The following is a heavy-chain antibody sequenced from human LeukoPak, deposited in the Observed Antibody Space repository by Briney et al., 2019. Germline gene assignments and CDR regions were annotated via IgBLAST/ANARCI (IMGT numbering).Heavy chain of an antibody. V-gene: IGHV4-39*01. D-gene: IGHD2-2*01. CDR3: ARQGNDCSSTSCYEDYYYYMDV. CDR2: IYYSGST. J-gene: IGHJ6*03. CDR1: GGSISSGSYY. Sequence: SETLSLTCTVSGGSISSGSYYWCWIRQPPGKGLEWIGSIYYSGSTYYNPSLKSRVTISVDTSKNQFSLKLSSVTAADTAVYYCARQGNDCSSTSCYEDYYYYMDVWGKGTTVTVSS.